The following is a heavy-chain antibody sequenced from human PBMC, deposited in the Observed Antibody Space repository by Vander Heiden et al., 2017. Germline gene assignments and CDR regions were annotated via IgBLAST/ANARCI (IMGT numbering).Heavy chain of an antibody. Sequence: EVQLVESGGGLVQPGRSLRLSCAASGCTFDDYAMHWVRQAPGKGLEWGSGISWNSGSIGYADSVKGRFTISRDNAKNSLYLQMNSLRDEDTALYYCAKPYDSSGYFDAFDIWGQGTMVTVSS. J-gene: IGHJ3*02. V-gene: IGHV3-9*01. CDR1: GCTFDDYA. D-gene: IGHD3-22*01. CDR3: AKPYDSSGYFDAFDI. CDR2: ISWNSGSI.